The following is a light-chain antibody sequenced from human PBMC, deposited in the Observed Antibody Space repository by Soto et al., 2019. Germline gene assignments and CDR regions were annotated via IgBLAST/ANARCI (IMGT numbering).Light chain of an antibody. CDR1: QSISDS. CDR3: QQSFSFPAT. J-gene: IGKJ4*01. V-gene: IGKV1-39*01. CDR2: AAS. Sequence: DIQMTQSPSSLSASVGDRVTITCRASQSISDSVNWYQHKPGTAPKLLIYAASSLQSGVPSRFSGGGSGTDFTLTISSLQPEDFVTYFCQQSFSFPATFGGGTKVEIK.